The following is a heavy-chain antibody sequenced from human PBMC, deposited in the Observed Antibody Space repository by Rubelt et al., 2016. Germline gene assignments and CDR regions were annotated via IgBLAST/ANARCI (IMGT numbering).Heavy chain of an antibody. V-gene: IGHV3-30*19. Sequence: VQLLESGGGLVQPGGSLRLSCAASGFTFSSYGMHWVRQAPGKGLEWVAVISSNGNIKYYADSVNGRFTISRDNSKNTLFLHMNSLRGEDTAVYYCATDPVEATTVRHFDYWGQGTLVTVSS. D-gene: IGHD1-26*01. CDR1: GFTFSSYG. CDR3: ATDPVEATTVRHFDY. CDR2: ISSNGNIK. J-gene: IGHJ4*02.